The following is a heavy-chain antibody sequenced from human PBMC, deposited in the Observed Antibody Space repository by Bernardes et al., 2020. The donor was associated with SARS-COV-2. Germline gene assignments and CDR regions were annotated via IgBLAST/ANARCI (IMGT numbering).Heavy chain of an antibody. D-gene: IGHD2-2*01. J-gene: IGHJ6*02. Sequence: SETLSLICTVSGGSISTYYWRWIRQPAGKGLEWIGRIHDSGSTNYNPSLKSRVTMSVDTSKNQISLKLSSVTAADTAVYYCARDVVVVPDYYDMDVWGQGTTVTVSS. V-gene: IGHV4-4*07. CDR2: IHDSGST. CDR3: ARDVVVVPDYYDMDV. CDR1: GGSISTYY.